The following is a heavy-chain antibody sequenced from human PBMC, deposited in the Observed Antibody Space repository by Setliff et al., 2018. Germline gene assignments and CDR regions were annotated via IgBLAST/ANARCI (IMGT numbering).Heavy chain of an antibody. D-gene: IGHD5-12*01. CDR3: ARDQWVRSPPLSFSYGMDV. CDR2: ISTSGNT. CDR1: GGSIINSYY. Sequence: TSETLSLTCTVSGGSIINSYYWSWIRQPAGKGLEWIGRISTSGNTNYNPSLKSRVTVSLDTSKNQFSLKLTSMTAADTAVYYCARDQWVRSPPLSFSYGMDVWGQGTTVTVSS. V-gene: IGHV4-4*07. J-gene: IGHJ6*02.